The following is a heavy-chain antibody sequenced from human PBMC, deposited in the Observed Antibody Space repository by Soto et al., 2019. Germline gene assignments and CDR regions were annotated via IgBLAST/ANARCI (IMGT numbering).Heavy chain of an antibody. CDR1: GFTFSSYS. D-gene: IGHD5-18*01. CDR3: ARDSDTARFDY. Sequence: GGSLRLSCAASGFTFSSYSMNWVRQAPGKGLEWVSSISSSSSYIYYADSVKGRFTISRDNAKNSRYLQMTRLRAEDTAVYYCARDSDTARFDYWGQGTLVTVSS. V-gene: IGHV3-21*01. J-gene: IGHJ4*02. CDR2: ISSSSSYI.